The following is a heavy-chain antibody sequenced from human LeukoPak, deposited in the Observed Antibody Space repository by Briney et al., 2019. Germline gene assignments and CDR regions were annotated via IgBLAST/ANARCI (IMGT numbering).Heavy chain of an antibody. CDR1: GFTFSNYG. D-gene: IGHD3-10*01. Sequence: GGSLRLSCAASGFTFSNYGMHWVRQAPGKGLEWVALIWYDGSNKYYADSVKGRFTISRDNSKNTLYLQMNSLRAEDTAVYFCARERTLYVSGSGYGMDVWGQGTTVTVSS. V-gene: IGHV3-33*01. CDR2: IWYDGSNK. J-gene: IGHJ6*02. CDR3: ARERTLYVSGSGYGMDV.